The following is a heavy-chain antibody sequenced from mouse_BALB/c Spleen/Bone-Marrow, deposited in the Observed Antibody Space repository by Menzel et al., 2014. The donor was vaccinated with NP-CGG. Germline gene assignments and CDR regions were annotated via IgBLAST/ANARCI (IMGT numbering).Heavy chain of an antibody. Sequence: EVQLQQSGPELEKPGASVKISCKASGYSFTGYNMNWVKQNNGKSLEWIGNIDPSYGGISYNQKFKGKATLTVDKSSNTAYMQLKSLTYEDSAVYYCAISIEYRPLDYWGQGTLVTVSA. CDR3: AISIEYRPLDY. CDR2: IDPSYGGI. CDR1: GYSFTGYN. V-gene: IGHV1-39*01. J-gene: IGHJ3*01. D-gene: IGHD2-14*01.